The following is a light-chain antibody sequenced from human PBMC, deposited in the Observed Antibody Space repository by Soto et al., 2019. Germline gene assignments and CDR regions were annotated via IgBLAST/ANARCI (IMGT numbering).Light chain of an antibody. V-gene: IGLV1-51*01. Sequence: QSVLTPPPSVSAAPGKKVTISCSGSSSNIGNNYVSWYQQLPGTAPKLLIYDNNKRPSGIPDRFSGSKSGTSATLGITGLQTGDEAVYYCGTWDSSMSAVVFGGGTKLTVL. CDR2: DNN. CDR1: SSNIGNNY. CDR3: GTWDSSMSAVV. J-gene: IGLJ2*01.